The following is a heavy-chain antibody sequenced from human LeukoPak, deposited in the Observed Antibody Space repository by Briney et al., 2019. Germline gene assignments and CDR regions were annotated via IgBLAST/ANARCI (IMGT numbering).Heavy chain of an antibody. Sequence: GGSLRLSCAASGFTFSSYWMSWVRQAPGKGLEWVANIKQDGSEKYYVDSVKGRFTISRDNAKNSLYLQMNSLRAEDTAVYYCVRAERFFGDYYYYYYMDVWGKGTTVTVSS. D-gene: IGHD4-17*01. J-gene: IGHJ6*03. CDR2: IKQDGSEK. V-gene: IGHV3-7*01. CDR1: GFTFSSYW. CDR3: VRAERFFGDYYYYYYMDV.